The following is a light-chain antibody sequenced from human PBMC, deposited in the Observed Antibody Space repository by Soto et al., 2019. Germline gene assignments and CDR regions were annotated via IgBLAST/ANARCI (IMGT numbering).Light chain of an antibody. CDR2: KAS. CDR1: QTISSW. CDR3: QHYNSYSEA. J-gene: IGKJ1*01. V-gene: IGKV1-5*03. Sequence: DIQMTQSPSTLCGSVGDRVTITCRASQTISSWLAWYQQKPGKAPKLLIYKASTLKSGVPSRFSGSGSGTEFTLTISSLQPDDFATYYCQHYNSYSEAFGHGTKVDIK.